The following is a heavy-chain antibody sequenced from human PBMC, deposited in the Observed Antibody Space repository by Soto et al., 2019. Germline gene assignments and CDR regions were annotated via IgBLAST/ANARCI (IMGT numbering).Heavy chain of an antibody. Sequence: PVGSLRLFCEAYGFSFSSFAMNWVRQAPGRGLEWVSYISDDGASIYYADSLKGRFTISRDNAKNSLSLQMNNLRAEDTAVYYCARENAVQAWLHHFDHWGLGTLVTVA. CDR1: GFSFSSFA. D-gene: IGHD5-18*01. CDR2: ISDDGASI. J-gene: IGHJ4*02. V-gene: IGHV3-48*03. CDR3: ARENAVQAWLHHFDH.